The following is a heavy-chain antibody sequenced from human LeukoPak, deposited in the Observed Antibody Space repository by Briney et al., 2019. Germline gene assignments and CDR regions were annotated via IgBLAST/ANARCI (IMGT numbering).Heavy chain of an antibody. CDR3: AXAQPDXGXSSXWYEEYYMDV. CDR1: GFTFSSYS. V-gene: IGHV3-48*02. Sequence: GGSLRLSCAASGFTFSSYSMNWVRQAPGKGLEWVSYISSSSSTIYYADSVKGRFTISRDNAKNSLYLQMNSLRDEDTAVYYCAXAQPDXGXSSXWYEEYYMDVWGKGTTVTVSS. J-gene: IGHJ6*03. CDR2: ISSSSSTI. D-gene: IGHD6-13*01.